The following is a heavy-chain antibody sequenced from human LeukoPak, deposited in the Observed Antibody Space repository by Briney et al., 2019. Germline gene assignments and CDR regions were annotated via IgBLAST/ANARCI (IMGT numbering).Heavy chain of an antibody. Sequence: SETLSLTCAVYGGSFSGYYWSWIRQPPGKGLGWIGEINHSGSTNYNPSLKSRVTISVDTSKNQFSLKLSSVTAADTAVYYCARHSSGWYRGCFDYWGQGTLVTVSS. CDR2: INHSGST. J-gene: IGHJ4*02. V-gene: IGHV4-34*01. CDR3: ARHSSGWYRGCFDY. CDR1: GGSFSGYY. D-gene: IGHD6-19*01.